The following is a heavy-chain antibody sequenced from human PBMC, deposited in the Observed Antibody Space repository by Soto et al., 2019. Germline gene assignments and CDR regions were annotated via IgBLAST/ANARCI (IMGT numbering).Heavy chain of an antibody. CDR3: ARGKPPSGYYLNYYYYGMDV. CDR1: GFTFTSYG. D-gene: IGHD3-22*01. V-gene: IGHV1-18*01. Sequence: GASVKVSCKASGFTFTSYGICWVRQAPGQGLEWMGWISAYNGNTNYAQKLQGRVTMTTDTSTSTAYMELRSLRSDDTAVYYCARGKPPSGYYLNYYYYGMDVWGQGTTVTVSS. J-gene: IGHJ6*02. CDR2: ISAYNGNT.